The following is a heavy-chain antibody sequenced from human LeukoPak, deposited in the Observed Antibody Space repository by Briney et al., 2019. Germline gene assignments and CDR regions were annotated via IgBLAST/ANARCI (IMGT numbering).Heavy chain of an antibody. J-gene: IGHJ4*02. CDR1: GGSFSGYY. Sequence: SETLSLTCAVYGGSFSGYYWSWIRQPPGKGLEWIGEINHSGSTNYNPSLKSRVTISVDTSKNQFSLKLSSVTAADTAVYYCAGDKLGIRGYFDYWGQGTLVTVSS. CDR3: AGDKLGIRGYFDY. V-gene: IGHV4-34*01. CDR2: INHSGST. D-gene: IGHD7-27*01.